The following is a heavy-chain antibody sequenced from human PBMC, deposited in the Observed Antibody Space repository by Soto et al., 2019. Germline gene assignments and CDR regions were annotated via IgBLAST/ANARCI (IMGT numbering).Heavy chain of an antibody. D-gene: IGHD3-22*01. Sequence: GGSLRLSCAASGFTFSSYGMHWVRQAPGKGLEWVAVIWYDGSNKYYADSVKGRFTIPRDNSKNTLYLQMNSLRAEDTAVYYCARSDKNSGYYDYWGQGTLVTVSS. J-gene: IGHJ4*02. CDR3: ARSDKNSGYYDY. V-gene: IGHV3-33*01. CDR2: IWYDGSNK. CDR1: GFTFSSYG.